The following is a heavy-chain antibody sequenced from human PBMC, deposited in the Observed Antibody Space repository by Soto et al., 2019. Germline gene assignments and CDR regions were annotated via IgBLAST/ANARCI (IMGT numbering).Heavy chain of an antibody. V-gene: IGHV4-31*03. D-gene: IGHD2-15*01. CDR2: IYYSGST. CDR1: GGSISSGGYY. Sequence: QVQLQESGPGLVKPSQTLSLTCTVSGGSISSGGYYWSWIRQHPGKVLEWIGYIYYSGSTYYNPSRKRRGTISVDTAKNQSSRKRSSVTAADTAGYDCAGRRDRTRGVAATDWYFDLWGRGTLVTVSS. CDR3: AGRRDRTRGVAATDWYFDL. J-gene: IGHJ2*01.